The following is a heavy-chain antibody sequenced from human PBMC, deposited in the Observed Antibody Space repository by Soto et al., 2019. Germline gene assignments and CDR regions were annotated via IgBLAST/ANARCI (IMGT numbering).Heavy chain of an antibody. CDR1: GDSISSYY. D-gene: IGHD1-26*01. V-gene: IGHV4-59*01. Sequence: QGQLQESGPGLVKPSETLSLTCAVSGDSISSYYWTWIRQLPGKGLEWIGDIYFSGSTNYNPSLKSRVSMSIDTSKKQFSLRLSSVTAADTAMYYCARIKGGAASFDILGQGTMVTVSS. CDR3: ARIKGGAASFDI. CDR2: IYFSGST. J-gene: IGHJ3*02.